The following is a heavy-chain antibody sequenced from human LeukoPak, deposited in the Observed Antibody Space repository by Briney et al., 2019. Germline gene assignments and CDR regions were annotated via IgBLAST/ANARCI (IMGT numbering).Heavy chain of an antibody. CDR3: ARDRLRD. Sequence: NPGMSLRLSCAASGFTFSTYSMNWVRQAPGKGLEWVSFISSTSSNIYYADSVKGRFTISRDNAKNSLYLQMNSLRAEDTAVYYCARDRLRDWGQGTLVTVSS. J-gene: IGHJ4*02. V-gene: IGHV3-21*01. CDR1: GFTFSTYS. CDR2: ISSTSSNI. D-gene: IGHD4-17*01.